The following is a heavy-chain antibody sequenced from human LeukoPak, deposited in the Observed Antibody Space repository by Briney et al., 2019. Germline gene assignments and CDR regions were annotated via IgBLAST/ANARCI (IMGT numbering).Heavy chain of an antibody. CDR1: GYTFTSYY. V-gene: IGHV1-46*01. J-gene: IGHJ4*02. CDR2: INPSGGST. D-gene: IGHD3-22*01. Sequence: ASVKVPCKASGYTFTSYYMHWVRQAPGQGLEWMGIINPSGGSTSYAQKFQGRVTMTRDTSTSTVYMELSSLRSEDTAVYYCATGGHYDSSGYYFENDYWGQGTLVTVSS. CDR3: ATGGHYDSSGYYFENDY.